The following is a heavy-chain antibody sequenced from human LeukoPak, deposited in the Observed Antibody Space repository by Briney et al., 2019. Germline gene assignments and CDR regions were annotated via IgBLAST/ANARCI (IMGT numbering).Heavy chain of an antibody. CDR2: ISSSSSYT. CDR1: GFTFSDYY. Sequence: GGSLRLSCAASGFTFSDYYMSWIRQAPGKGLEWVSYISSSSSYTNYADSVKGRFTISRDNAKNSLYLQMNSLRAEDTAVYYCARDRVRVTTVFTWEVYYYGMDVWGQGTTVTVSS. J-gene: IGHJ6*02. CDR3: ARDRVRVTTVFTWEVYYYGMDV. V-gene: IGHV3-11*05. D-gene: IGHD4-17*01.